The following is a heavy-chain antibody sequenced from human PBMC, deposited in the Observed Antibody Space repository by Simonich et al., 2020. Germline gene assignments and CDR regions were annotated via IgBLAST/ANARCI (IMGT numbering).Heavy chain of an antibody. CDR2: INPNSCGT. CDR3: ARDLRGSYYYYYYMDV. J-gene: IGHJ6*03. V-gene: IGHV1-2*02. CDR1: GYTFTGYY. Sequence: QVQLVQSGAEVKKPGASVKGSCKASGYTFTGYYMHWVRQAPGQGLEWMGWINPNSCGTNYAQKFQGRVTMTRDTSISTAYMELSRLRSDDTAVYYCARDLRGSYYYYYYMDVWGKGTTVTVSS. D-gene: IGHD1-26*01.